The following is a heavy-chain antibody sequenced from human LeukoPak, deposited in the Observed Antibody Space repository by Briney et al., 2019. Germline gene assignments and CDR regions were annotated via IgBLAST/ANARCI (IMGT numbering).Heavy chain of an antibody. J-gene: IGHJ4*02. CDR1: GFTFSSYG. CDR2: IWYGGSNK. Sequence: PGGSLRLSCAASGFTFSSYGMHWVRQAPGKGLEWVAVIWYGGSNKYYADSVKGRFTISRDNSKNTLYLQMNSLRAEDTAVYYCAKDYYDSSGYLDYWGQGTLVTVSS. CDR3: AKDYYDSSGYLDY. D-gene: IGHD3-22*01. V-gene: IGHV3-33*06.